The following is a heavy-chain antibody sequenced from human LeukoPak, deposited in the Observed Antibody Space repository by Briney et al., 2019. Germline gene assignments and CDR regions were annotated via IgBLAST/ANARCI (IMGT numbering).Heavy chain of an antibody. Sequence: SGPALVKPTQTLTLTCTFSGFSLSTSGMCVSWIRQPPGKALEWLARIDWDDDKYYSTSLKTRLTISKDTSKNQVVLTMTNMDPVDTATYYCAHKGGSSWPLVYFDYWGQGTLVTVSS. CDR3: AHKGGSSWPLVYFDY. V-gene: IGHV2-70*11. J-gene: IGHJ4*02. CDR2: IDWDDDK. D-gene: IGHD6-13*01. CDR1: GFSLSTSGMC.